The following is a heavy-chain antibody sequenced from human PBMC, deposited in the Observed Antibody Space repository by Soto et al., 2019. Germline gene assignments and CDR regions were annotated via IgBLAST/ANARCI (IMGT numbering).Heavy chain of an antibody. CDR1: GGSISSYY. CDR2: IYYSGST. Sequence: SETLSLTCTVSGGSISSYYWSWIRQPPGKGLEWIGYIYYSGSTNYNPSLKSRDTISVDTSKNQFSIKMSSVTAADTAVYYCARDGGGWFGELFRFDYWGQGTLVTVS. D-gene: IGHD3-10*01. CDR3: ARDGGGWFGELFRFDY. J-gene: IGHJ4*02. V-gene: IGHV4-59*01.